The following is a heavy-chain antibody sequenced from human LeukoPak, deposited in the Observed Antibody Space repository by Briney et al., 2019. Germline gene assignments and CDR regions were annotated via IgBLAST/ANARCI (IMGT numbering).Heavy chain of an antibody. J-gene: IGHJ4*02. CDR2: INPNSGGT. CDR1: GYTFTSYG. CDR3: ARDPTGAIDFDY. D-gene: IGHD3-16*02. V-gene: IGHV1-2*06. Sequence: ASVKVSCKASGYTFTSYGISWVRQAPGQGLEWMGRINPNSGGTNYAQKFQGRVTMTRDTSISTAYMELSRLRSDDTAVYYCARDPTGAIDFDYWGQGTLVTVSS.